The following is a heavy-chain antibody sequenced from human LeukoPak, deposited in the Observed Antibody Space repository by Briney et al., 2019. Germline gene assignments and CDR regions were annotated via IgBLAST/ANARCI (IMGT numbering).Heavy chain of an antibody. CDR1: GGSISSYY. CDR3: ASRAYYDSSGLDY. J-gene: IGHJ4*02. CDR2: IYYSGST. D-gene: IGHD3-22*01. Sequence: SETLSLTCTVSGGSISSYYWSWIRQPPGKGLEWIGYIYYSGSTNYNPSLKRRVTISVDTSKNLFSLELSSVTAADTAVYYCASRAYYDSSGLDYWGQGILVTVSS. V-gene: IGHV4-59*01.